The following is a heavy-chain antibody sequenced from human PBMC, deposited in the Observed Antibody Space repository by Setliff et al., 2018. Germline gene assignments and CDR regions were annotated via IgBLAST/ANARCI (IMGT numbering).Heavy chain of an antibody. CDR2: INPSGGST. J-gene: IGHJ6*02. Sequence: ASVKVSCKASGYTFTSYYMHWVRQAPGQGLEWMGIINPSGGSTSYAQKFQGRVTMTRDTSTSTVYMELSSLRSEDTAVYYCARPGGSGSYGPPYYYNMDVWGQGTTVTVSS. CDR3: ARPGGSGSYGPPYYYNMDV. CDR1: GYTFTSYY. D-gene: IGHD3-10*01. V-gene: IGHV1-46*01.